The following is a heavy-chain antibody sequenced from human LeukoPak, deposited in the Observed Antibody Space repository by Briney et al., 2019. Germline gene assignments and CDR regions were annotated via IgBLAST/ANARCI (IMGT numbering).Heavy chain of an antibody. J-gene: IGHJ6*04. CDR2: STWNGGST. CDR3: AELGITMIGGV. Sequence: GGSLRLSCAASGFTFEDYGMSWVRQAPGKGLEWVSTSTWNGGSTGYADSVKGRFTISRDNAKNSLYLQMNSLRAEDTAVYYCAELGITMIGGVWGKGTTVTVSS. V-gene: IGHV3-20*04. CDR1: GFTFEDYG. D-gene: IGHD3-10*02.